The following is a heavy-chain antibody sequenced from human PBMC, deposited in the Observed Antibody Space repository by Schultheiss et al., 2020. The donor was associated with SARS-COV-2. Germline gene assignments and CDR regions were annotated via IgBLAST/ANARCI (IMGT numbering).Heavy chain of an antibody. CDR3: ATPPPGY. J-gene: IGHJ4*02. Sequence: SETLSLTCTVSGGSISSSSYYWGWIRQPPGKGLEWIGEINHSGSTNYNPSLKSRVTISVDTSKNQFSLKLSSVTAADTAVYYCATPPPGYWGQGTLVTVSS. CDR2: INHSGST. V-gene: IGHV4-39*07. CDR1: GGSISSSSYY. D-gene: IGHD1-14*01.